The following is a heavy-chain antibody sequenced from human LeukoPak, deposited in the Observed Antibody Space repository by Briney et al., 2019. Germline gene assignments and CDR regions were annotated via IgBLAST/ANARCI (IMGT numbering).Heavy chain of an antibody. CDR2: INPDSGGT. CDR3: ARARLDSSGRFDY. J-gene: IGHJ4*02. D-gene: IGHD3-22*01. V-gene: IGHV1-2*02. CDR1: GYTFTGYY. Sequence: GASVKVSCKVSGYTFTGYYMHWVRQAPGQGLEWMGWINPDSGGTNYAQKFQGRVTMTRDTSISTAYMELSRLRSDDTAVYYCARARLDSSGRFDYWGQGTLVTVSS.